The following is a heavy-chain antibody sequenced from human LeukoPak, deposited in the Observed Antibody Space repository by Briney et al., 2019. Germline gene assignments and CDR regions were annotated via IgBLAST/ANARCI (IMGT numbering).Heavy chain of an antibody. V-gene: IGHV3-23*01. CDR1: GLIFSNYV. CDR3: ARDLGTTGAFEY. Sequence: GGSLRLSCAASGLIFSNYVMSWVRQAPGKGLEWVSAITGSGATTYYADSVKGRFTISRDNSKNTLFLQMNSLRAEDTAVYFCARDLGTTGAFEYWGQGTLVTVSS. D-gene: IGHD1-7*01. CDR2: ITGSGATT. J-gene: IGHJ4*02.